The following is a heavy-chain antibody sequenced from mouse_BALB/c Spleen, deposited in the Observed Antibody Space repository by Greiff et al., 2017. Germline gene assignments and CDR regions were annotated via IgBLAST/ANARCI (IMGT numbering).Heavy chain of an antibody. V-gene: IGHV1-5*01. CDR1: GYSFTSYW. Sequence: EVQLQQSGTVLARPGASVKMSCKASGYSFTSYWMHWVKQRPGQGLEWIGAIYPGNSDTSYNQKFKGKAKLTAVTSASTAYMELSSLTNEDSAVYYCTRVWENYYAMDYWGQGTSVTVSS. CDR3: TRVWENYYAMDY. D-gene: IGHD4-1*01. J-gene: IGHJ4*01. CDR2: IYPGNSDT.